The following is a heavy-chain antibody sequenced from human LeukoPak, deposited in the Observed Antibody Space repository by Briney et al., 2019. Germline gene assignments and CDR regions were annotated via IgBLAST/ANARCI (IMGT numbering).Heavy chain of an antibody. D-gene: IGHD3-16*02. CDR2: INHSGST. CDR3: ARGPVTYGYVWGSYRSSYYFDY. Sequence: SETLSLTCAVYGGSFSGYYWSWIRQPPGKGLEWIGGINHSGSTNYNPSLKSRVTISVDTSKNQFSLKLSSVTAADTAVYYCARGPVTYGYVWGSYRSSYYFDYWGQGTLVTVSS. V-gene: IGHV4-34*01. J-gene: IGHJ4*02. CDR1: GGSFSGYY.